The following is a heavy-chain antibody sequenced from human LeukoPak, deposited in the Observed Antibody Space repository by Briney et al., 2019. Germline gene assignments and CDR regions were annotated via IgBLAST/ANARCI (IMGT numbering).Heavy chain of an antibody. CDR3: ARAVDCSGGSCYAPGSLFDP. Sequence: PSETLSLTCTVSGGSISSYHWSWVRQPPGKGLEWIGYIYYRGSTNYNPSLKSRVTISVDTSKNQFSLRLSSVTAADTAVYYCARAVDCSGGSCYAPGSLFDPWGQGTLVTVSS. J-gene: IGHJ5*02. CDR2: IYYRGST. D-gene: IGHD2-15*01. V-gene: IGHV4-59*01. CDR1: GGSISSYH.